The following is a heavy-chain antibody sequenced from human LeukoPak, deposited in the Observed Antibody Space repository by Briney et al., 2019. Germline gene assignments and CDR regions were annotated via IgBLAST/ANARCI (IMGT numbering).Heavy chain of an antibody. Sequence: SETLSLTCTVSGGSISSYYWSRIRQPPGKGLEWIGCIYYSGSTNYNPSLKSRVTISVDTSKNQFSLKLSSVTAADTAVYYCARAATLARRGYYYYYMDVWGKGTTVTVSS. J-gene: IGHJ6*03. D-gene: IGHD4-23*01. CDR3: ARAATLARRGYYYYYMDV. CDR2: IYYSGST. V-gene: IGHV4-59*01. CDR1: GGSISSYY.